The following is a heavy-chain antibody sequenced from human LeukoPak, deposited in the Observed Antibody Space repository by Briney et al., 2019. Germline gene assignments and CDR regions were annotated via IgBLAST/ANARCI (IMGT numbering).Heavy chain of an antibody. D-gene: IGHD3-10*01. CDR2: ISGSGGRT. CDR3: AKDDAWLRFGE. V-gene: IGHV3-23*01. Sequence: GGSLRLSCAASGFTFDDYAMHWVRQAPGKGLEWVSGISGSGGRTYYADSVKGRFTISRDNSKNTLYLEVISLTAEDTAVYYCAKDDAWLRFGEWSQGTLVTVSS. CDR1: GFTFDDYA. J-gene: IGHJ4*02.